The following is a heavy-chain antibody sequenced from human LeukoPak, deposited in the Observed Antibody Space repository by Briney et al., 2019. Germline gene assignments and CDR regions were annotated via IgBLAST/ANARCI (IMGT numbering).Heavy chain of an antibody. Sequence: GGSLRLSCAASGFTFSSYSMNWVRQAPGKGLEWVSSISSSSSYIYYADSVKGRFTISRDNAKNSLYLQMNSLRAEDTAVYYCAREIFVVVPAARAPGDYWGQGTLVTVSS. J-gene: IGHJ4*02. CDR2: ISSSSSYI. D-gene: IGHD2-2*01. V-gene: IGHV3-21*01. CDR3: AREIFVVVPAARAPGDY. CDR1: GFTFSSYS.